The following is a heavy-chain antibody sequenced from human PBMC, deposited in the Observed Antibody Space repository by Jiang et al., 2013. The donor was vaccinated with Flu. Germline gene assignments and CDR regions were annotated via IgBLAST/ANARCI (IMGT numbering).Heavy chain of an antibody. J-gene: IGHJ6*02. CDR2: IKSDGSST. CDR1: GFSFSSYW. Sequence: VQLVESGGGVVQPGRSLRLSCAASGFSFSSYWMHWVRQAPGKGLVWVSRIKSDGSSTSYADSVKGRITISRDNAKNTLNLQMNSLRAEDTAVYYCARGIPNHYGLDVWGQGTTVTVSS. V-gene: IGHV3-74*02. CDR3: ARGIPNHYGLDV. D-gene: IGHD2-21*01.